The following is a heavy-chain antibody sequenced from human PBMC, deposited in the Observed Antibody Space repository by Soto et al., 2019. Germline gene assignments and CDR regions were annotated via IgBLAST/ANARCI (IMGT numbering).Heavy chain of an antibody. CDR1: GDSINSDKYY. CDR3: ARLEGLATISYSLDF. J-gene: IGHJ4*02. V-gene: IGHV4-39*01. D-gene: IGHD2-15*01. Sequence: SETLSLTCSVSGDSINSDKYYWGWIRQPPGKGLEWIGSIYFRGNTYYNPSLQTRVTISLDKSKSQFSLKLNSVTAADSAVYFCARLEGLATISYSLDFWGQGALVTVSS. CDR2: IYFRGNT.